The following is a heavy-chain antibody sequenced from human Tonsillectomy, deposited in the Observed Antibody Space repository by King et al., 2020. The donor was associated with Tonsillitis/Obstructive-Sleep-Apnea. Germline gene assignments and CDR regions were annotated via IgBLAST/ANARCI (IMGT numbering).Heavy chain of an antibody. D-gene: IGHD2-15*01. Sequence: VQLVESGGGLVKPGGSLRLSCAASGFTFSDYYMSWLRQAPGKGLEWVSYISSSSSYTNYADSVKGRFTISRDNAKNSLYLQMNSLRAEDTAVYYCARDWMKDIVVVVAARYFDYWGQGTLVTVSS. CDR3: ARDWMKDIVVVVAARYFDY. J-gene: IGHJ4*02. V-gene: IGHV3-11*05. CDR1: GFTFSDYY. CDR2: ISSSSSYT.